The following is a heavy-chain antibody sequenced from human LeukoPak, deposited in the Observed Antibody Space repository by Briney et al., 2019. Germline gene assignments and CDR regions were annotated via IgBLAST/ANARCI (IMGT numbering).Heavy chain of an antibody. CDR1: GGSISSSSYY. D-gene: IGHD6-19*01. J-gene: IGHJ1*01. CDR2: IYYSGST. CDR3: ANIPQSSGWYEYFQH. V-gene: IGHV4-39*01. Sequence: SETLSLTCTVSGGSISSSSYYWGWIRQPPEKGLEWIGSIYYSGSTYYNPSLKSRVTISADTSKNQFSLKLSSVTAADTAVYYCANIPQSSGWYEYFQHWGQGTLVTVSS.